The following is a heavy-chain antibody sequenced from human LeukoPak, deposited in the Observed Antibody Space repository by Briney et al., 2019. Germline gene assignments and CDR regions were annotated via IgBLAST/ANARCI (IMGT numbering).Heavy chain of an antibody. CDR2: IYYSGST. CDR1: GGSISSGDYY. Sequence: SETLSLTCTVSGGSISSGDYYWSWIRQPPGKGLEWIGYIYYSGSTYYNPSLKSRVTISVDTSKNQFSLKLSSVTAADTAVYYCARDSRAQSWFDPWGQGTPVTVSS. CDR3: ARDSRAQSWFDP. J-gene: IGHJ5*02. V-gene: IGHV4-30-4*01.